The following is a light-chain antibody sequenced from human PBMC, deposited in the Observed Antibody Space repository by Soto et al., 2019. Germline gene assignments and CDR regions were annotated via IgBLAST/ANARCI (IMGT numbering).Light chain of an antibody. V-gene: IGKV1-9*01. CDR1: QGINSF. J-gene: IGKJ5*01. CDR3: QQLNSYPIT. CDR2: AAS. Sequence: IQLTQSPSSLSASVGHRVTISCRASQGINSFLAWYQQKAGKAPKLLIYAASTVQSGVPSRFSGSGSGTDFTLTISSLQSEDFATYYCQQLNSYPITFGQGTRLEIK.